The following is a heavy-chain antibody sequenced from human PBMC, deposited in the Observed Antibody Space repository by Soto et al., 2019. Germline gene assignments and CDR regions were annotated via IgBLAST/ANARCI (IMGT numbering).Heavy chain of an antibody. CDR1: GFTFSDYY. Sequence: QVQLVESGGGLVKPGGSLRLSCAASGFTFSDYYMSWIRQAPGKGLEWVSYISSSSSYTNYADSVKGRFTISRDNAKNSLYLQMNSLRAEDTAVYYCARDRGVVVPAAMNLDYWGQGTLVTVSS. CDR3: ARDRGVVVPAAMNLDY. J-gene: IGHJ4*02. CDR2: ISSSSSYT. D-gene: IGHD2-2*01. V-gene: IGHV3-11*05.